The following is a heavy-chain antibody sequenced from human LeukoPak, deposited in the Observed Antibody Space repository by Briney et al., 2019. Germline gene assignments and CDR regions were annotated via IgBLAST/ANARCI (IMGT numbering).Heavy chain of an antibody. V-gene: IGHV2-70*04. Sequence: SGPALVKPTQTLTLTYTFSGFSLSTSGMRVSWIRQPPGKALEWLARIDWDDDKFYSTSLKTRLNISQDTSKNQVVLTMTNMDPVDTATYYCARLGIYGGKRDYFDYWGQGTLVTVSS. CDR3: ARLGIYGGKRDYFDY. D-gene: IGHD5-12*01. J-gene: IGHJ4*02. CDR1: GFSLSTSGMR. CDR2: IDWDDDK.